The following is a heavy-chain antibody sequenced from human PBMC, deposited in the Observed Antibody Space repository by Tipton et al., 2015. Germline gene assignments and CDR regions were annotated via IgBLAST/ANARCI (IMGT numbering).Heavy chain of an antibody. J-gene: IGHJ4*02. CDR1: GGSISSYY. V-gene: IGHV4-59*01. CDR2: IYYSGST. Sequence: TLSLTCTVSGGSISSYYWSWIRQPPGKGLEWIGYIYYSGSTNYNPSLKSRVTISVDTSKNQFSLKLSPVTAADTAVYYCACQDYDSLTRDYQTVDYWGQGTLVTVSS. D-gene: IGHD3-9*01. CDR3: ACQDYDSLTRDYQTVDY.